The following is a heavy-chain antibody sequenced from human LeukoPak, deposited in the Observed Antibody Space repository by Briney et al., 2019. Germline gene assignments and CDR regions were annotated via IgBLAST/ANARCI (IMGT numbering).Heavy chain of an antibody. CDR2: ISSSSSTI. CDR3: ARDGGYDFWSGYPGYFDY. CDR1: GFTFSSYS. D-gene: IGHD3-3*01. V-gene: IGHV3-48*01. Sequence: GGSLRLSCAASGFTFSSYSMNWVRQAPGKGLEWVSYISSSSSTIYYADSVKSRFTISRDNAKNSLYLQMNSLRAEDTAAYYCARDGGYDFWSGYPGYFDYWGQGTLVTVSS. J-gene: IGHJ4*02.